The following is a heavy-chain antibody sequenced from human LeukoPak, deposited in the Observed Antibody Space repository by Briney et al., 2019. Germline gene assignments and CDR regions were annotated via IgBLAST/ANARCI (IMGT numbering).Heavy chain of an antibody. J-gene: IGHJ4*02. CDR1: GGSISSYY. D-gene: IGHD1-26*01. CDR2: IYTSGST. Sequence: SETLSLTCTVSGGSISSYYWSWIRQPPGKGLEWIGYIYTSGSTNYNPSLKSRVTISVDTSKNQFSLKLSSVTAADTAVYYCARLSRGSYFDYWGQGTLVTVSS. V-gene: IGHV4-4*09. CDR3: ARLSRGSYFDY.